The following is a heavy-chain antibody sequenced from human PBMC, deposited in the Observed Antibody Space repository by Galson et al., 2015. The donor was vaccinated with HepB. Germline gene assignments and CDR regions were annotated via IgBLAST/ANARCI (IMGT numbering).Heavy chain of an antibody. CDR3: ARDGRGRFLEWLSAFDY. Sequence: SVKVSCKASGYTFTSYGISWVRQAPGQGLEWMGWISAYNGNTNYAQKLQGRVTMTTDTSTSTAYMELRSLRSDDTAVYYCARDGRGRFLEWLSAFDYWGQGTLVTVSS. V-gene: IGHV1-18*04. CDR1: GYTFTSYG. D-gene: IGHD3-3*01. J-gene: IGHJ4*02. CDR2: ISAYNGNT.